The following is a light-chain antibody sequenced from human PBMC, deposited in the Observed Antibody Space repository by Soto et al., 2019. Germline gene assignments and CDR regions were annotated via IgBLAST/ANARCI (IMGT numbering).Light chain of an antibody. J-gene: IGKJ1*01. CDR3: QQYGSSSWT. Sequence: EIVLTQSPGTLSLSPGERATLSCRASQSVSSSYLAWYQQKPGQAPRLLIYGASSRATGIPDRFSGRGSETDFNLTISRLEPEDFAVDYCQQYGSSSWTFGEGTKV. CDR1: QSVSSSY. V-gene: IGKV3-20*01. CDR2: GAS.